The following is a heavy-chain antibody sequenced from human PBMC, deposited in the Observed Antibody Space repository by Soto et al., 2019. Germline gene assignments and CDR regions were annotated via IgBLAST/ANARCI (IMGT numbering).Heavy chain of an antibody. V-gene: IGHV1-46*01. J-gene: IGHJ4*02. D-gene: IGHD4-17*01. CDR1: GYTFTSYY. Sequence: ASVKVSCKASGYTFTSYYMHWVRQAPGQGLEWMGIINPSGGSTSYAQKFQGRVTMTRDTSTSTVYMELSSLRSEDTAVYYCARVPDFGDYDYYLDYWGQGTLVTVSS. CDR2: INPSGGST. CDR3: ARVPDFGDYDYYLDY.